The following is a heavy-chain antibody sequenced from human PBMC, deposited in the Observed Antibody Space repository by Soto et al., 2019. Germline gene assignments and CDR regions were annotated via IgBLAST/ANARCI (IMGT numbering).Heavy chain of an antibody. D-gene: IGHD2-2*01. V-gene: IGHV3-30*03. J-gene: IGHJ4*02. CDR3: ARDESAGSSIRY. CDR1: GFTFSSYG. CDR2: ISYDGSNK. Sequence: PGGSLRLSCAASGFTFSSYGMHWVRQAPGKGLEGVAVISYDGSNKYYAEKVQGRFTNSRDNAKNSLYLKMNSLRAEDTAVYFCARDESAGSSIRYWGQGIPVTVSS.